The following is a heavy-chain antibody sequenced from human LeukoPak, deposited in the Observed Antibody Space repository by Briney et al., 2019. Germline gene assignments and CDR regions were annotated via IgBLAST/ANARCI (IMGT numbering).Heavy chain of an antibody. CDR2: ISYDGSNK. Sequence: GGSLRLSCAASGFTFSSYAMHWVRQAPGKGLEWVAVISYDGSNKYYADSVKGRFTISRDNSKNTLYLQMNSLRAEDTAVYYCAREANILRYDSSVLDYWGQGTLVTVSS. CDR1: GFTFSSYA. D-gene: IGHD3-22*01. J-gene: IGHJ4*02. V-gene: IGHV3-30-3*01. CDR3: AREANILRYDSSVLDY.